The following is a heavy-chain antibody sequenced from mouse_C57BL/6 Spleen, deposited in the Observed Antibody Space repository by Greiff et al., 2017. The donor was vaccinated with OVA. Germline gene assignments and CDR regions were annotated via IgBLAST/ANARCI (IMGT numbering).Heavy chain of an antibody. CDR1: GFSFTSYG. V-gene: IGHV2-2*02. D-gene: IGHD2-1*01. CDR3: ARLVMGLYYFDY. Sequence: VQLQESGPGLVQPSQCLSITCTVSGFSFTSYGVHWVRQSPGKGLEWLGVIWSGGSTDYNAAIITRLSISKDNSKCQIFFKMNSLQANDTAIYYCARLVMGLYYFDYWGQGTTLTVSS. CDR2: IWSGGST. J-gene: IGHJ2*01.